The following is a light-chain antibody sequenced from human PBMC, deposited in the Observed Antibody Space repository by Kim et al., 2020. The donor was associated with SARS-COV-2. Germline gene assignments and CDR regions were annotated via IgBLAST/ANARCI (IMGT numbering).Light chain of an antibody. Sequence: GQKLKNPSQGDDLRSYYATRYRPKPERAPVLVIYGKNNRPSGIPDRFTGSSSGNTASFTITEAQAEDEAEYDCNSRNSRGNHRYVFGTGTKVTV. CDR2: GKN. J-gene: IGLJ1*01. V-gene: IGLV3-19*01. CDR3: NSRNSRGNHRYV. CDR1: DLRSYY.